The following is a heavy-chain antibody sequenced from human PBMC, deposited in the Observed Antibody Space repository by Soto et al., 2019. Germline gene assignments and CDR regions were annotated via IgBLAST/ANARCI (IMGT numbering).Heavy chain of an antibody. CDR2: IYHSGST. CDR1: GGSISSSNW. CDR3: ARGGKYCSGGSCHNWFDP. Sequence: PSETLSLTCAVSGGSISSSNWWSWVRQPPGKGLEWIGEIYHSGSTNYNPSLKSRVTISVDKSKNQFSLKLSSVTAADTAVYYCARGGKYCSGGSCHNWFDPRGQGTPVTVSS. J-gene: IGHJ5*02. D-gene: IGHD2-15*01. V-gene: IGHV4-4*02.